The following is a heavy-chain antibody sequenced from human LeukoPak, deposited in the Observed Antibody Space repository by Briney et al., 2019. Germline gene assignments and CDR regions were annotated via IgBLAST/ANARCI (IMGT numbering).Heavy chain of an antibody. Sequence: GGSLRLSCAASGFTFSSYAMSWVRQAPEKGLEWVSAISGSGDTTYYADSVKGRFTMSRDNSKNTLYLQMNSLRADDTAVYYCAKDSSGYPHFDYWGQGTLVTVSS. V-gene: IGHV3-23*01. CDR1: GFTFSSYA. D-gene: IGHD3-22*01. CDR3: AKDSSGYPHFDY. J-gene: IGHJ4*02. CDR2: ISGSGDTT.